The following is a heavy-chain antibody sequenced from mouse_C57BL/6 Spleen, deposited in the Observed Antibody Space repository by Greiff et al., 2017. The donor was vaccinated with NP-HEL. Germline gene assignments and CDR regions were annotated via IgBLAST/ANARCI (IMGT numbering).Heavy chain of an antibody. J-gene: IGHJ2*01. Sequence: VQLQQSGAELVRPGASVKLSCTASGFNIKDDYMHWVKQRPEQGLEWIGWIDPENGDTEYASKFQGKATITADTSSNTAYLQLSSLTSEDTAVYYCTIGSMGPRQGYWGQGTTLTVSS. CDR1: GFNIKDDY. CDR2: IDPENGDT. D-gene: IGHD2-10*02. CDR3: TIGSMGPRQGY. V-gene: IGHV14-4*01.